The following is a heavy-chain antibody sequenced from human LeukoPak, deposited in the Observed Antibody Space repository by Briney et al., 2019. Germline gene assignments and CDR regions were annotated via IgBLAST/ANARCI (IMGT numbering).Heavy chain of an antibody. Sequence: GGSLRLSCAASGFTVSSKYMSWVRQAPGKGLEWVSVIFGGAGIYYADSVKGRFTISRDNSKNTLYLQMNSLRAEDTALYYCAKALSAYYNTIKDYWGQGTLVTVSS. D-gene: IGHD3-22*01. J-gene: IGHJ4*02. CDR3: AKALSAYYNTIKDY. V-gene: IGHV3-53*01. CDR2: IFGGAGI. CDR1: GFTVSSKY.